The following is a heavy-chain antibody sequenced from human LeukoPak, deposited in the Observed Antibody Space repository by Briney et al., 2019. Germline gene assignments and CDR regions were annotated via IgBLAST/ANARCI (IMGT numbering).Heavy chain of an antibody. D-gene: IGHD2-8*02. Sequence: TGGSLRLSCAASGFTFRNYWMSWVRQAPGKGLEWVANTNLDGSEKYYVDSVKGRFTISRDNSKNSLYLQMNSLRADDTAVYYCARELVVGPAEYFQDWGQGTLVTVSS. V-gene: IGHV3-7*01. CDR1: GFTFRNYW. CDR2: TNLDGSEK. CDR3: ARELVVGPAEYFQD. J-gene: IGHJ1*01.